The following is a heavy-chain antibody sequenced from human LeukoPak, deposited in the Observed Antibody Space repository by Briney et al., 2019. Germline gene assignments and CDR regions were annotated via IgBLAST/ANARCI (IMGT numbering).Heavy chain of an antibody. V-gene: IGHV3-30*14. J-gene: IGHJ6*02. Sequence: PGRSLRLSCAASGFTFSSYAMHWVRQAPGKGLEWVAVISYDGSNKYYADSVKGRFTISRDNSKNTLYLQMNSLRAEDTAVYYCARDLILWFGEFDYYYYGMDVWGQGTTVTVSS. CDR2: ISYDGSNK. D-gene: IGHD3-10*01. CDR3: ARDLILWFGEFDYYYYGMDV. CDR1: GFTFSSYA.